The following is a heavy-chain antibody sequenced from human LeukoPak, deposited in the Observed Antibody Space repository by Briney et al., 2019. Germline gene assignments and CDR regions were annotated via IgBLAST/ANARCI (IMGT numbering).Heavy chain of an antibody. CDR3: ARFKGRYCSSTSCYTEGIWDYYYYYMDV. D-gene: IGHD2-2*02. CDR1: GFTFNNFG. CDR2: IGYDESKK. V-gene: IGHV3-30*19. J-gene: IGHJ6*03. Sequence: QTGGSLRLSCEASGFTFNNFGMHWVRQAPGKGLEWVAFIGYDESKKYYAESVKGRFTISRDDSKNTLYLQMSALKTEDTAVYYCARFKGRYCSSTSCYTEGIWDYYYYYMDVWGKGTTVTVSS.